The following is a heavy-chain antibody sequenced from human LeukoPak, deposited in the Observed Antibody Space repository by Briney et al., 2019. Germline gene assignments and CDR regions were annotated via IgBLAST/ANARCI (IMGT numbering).Heavy chain of an antibody. V-gene: IGHV4-30-2*01. J-gene: IGHJ4*02. CDR2: IYHSGST. CDR3: ARALDALVDY. CDR1: GGSISSGGYS. D-gene: IGHD2-2*01. Sequence: SQTLSLTCAVSGGSISSGGYSWGWIRQPPGKGLEWIGYIYHSGSTYYNPSLKSRVTISVDRSKNQFSLKLSSVTAADTAVYYCARALDALVDYWGQGTLVTVSS.